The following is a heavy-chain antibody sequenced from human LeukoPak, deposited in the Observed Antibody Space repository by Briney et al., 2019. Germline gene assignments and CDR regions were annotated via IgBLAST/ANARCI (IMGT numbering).Heavy chain of an antibody. CDR3: ARDGEYYYDSSGYYPFDY. CDR1: GGSISSYY. J-gene: IGHJ4*02. Sequence: SETLSLTCTVSGGSISSYYWSWIRQPPGKGLEWIGYIYYSGSSNYNPSLKSRVTISVDTSKNQFSLKLSSVTAADTAVYYCARDGEYYYDSSGYYPFDYWGQGTLVTVSS. V-gene: IGHV4-59*12. CDR2: IYYSGSS. D-gene: IGHD3-22*01.